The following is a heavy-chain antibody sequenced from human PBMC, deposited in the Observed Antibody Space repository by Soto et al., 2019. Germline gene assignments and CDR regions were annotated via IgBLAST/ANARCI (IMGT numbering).Heavy chain of an antibody. D-gene: IGHD1-26*01. J-gene: IGHJ4*02. Sequence: ASVKVSCKASGYSFTSLDVNWVRQTAGQGLEWMGWMQPSTGRTGYAQKFQGRVTMTRDTSINTAYMELTTLTSDDTAFYYCARGVSAGVDYWGQGTLVTVSS. CDR3: ARGVSAGVDY. CDR2: MQPSTGRT. CDR1: GYSFTSLD. V-gene: IGHV1-8*01.